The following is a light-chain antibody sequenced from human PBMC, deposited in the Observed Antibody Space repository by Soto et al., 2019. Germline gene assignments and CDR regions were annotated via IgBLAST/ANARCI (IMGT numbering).Light chain of an antibody. CDR1: QSVSSSY. Sequence: EIVLTQSPGTLSLSPGERTTLSCRASQSVSSSYLAWYQQKPGQAPRLLIYGASSRAAGIPDRFSGSGSGTDFTLTVSGVEAEDCGVYYWQQYGSSPLTFGGGTKVEIK. CDR3: QQYGSSPLT. V-gene: IGKV3-20*01. CDR2: GAS. J-gene: IGKJ4*01.